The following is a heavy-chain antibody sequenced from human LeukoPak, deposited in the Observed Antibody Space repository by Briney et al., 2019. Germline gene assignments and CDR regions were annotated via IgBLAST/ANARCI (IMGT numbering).Heavy chain of an antibody. J-gene: IGHJ4*02. Sequence: PGGSLRLSCAASGFTFSSYAMHWVRQAPGKGLEWVAVISYDGSNKYYADSVKGRFTISRDNSKNTLYLQMNSLRAEDTAVYYCAREKMATISVPAAAGYFDYWGQGTLVTVSS. CDR3: AREKMATISVPAAAGYFDY. CDR1: GFTFSSYA. CDR2: ISYDGSNK. V-gene: IGHV3-30-3*01. D-gene: IGHD5-24*01.